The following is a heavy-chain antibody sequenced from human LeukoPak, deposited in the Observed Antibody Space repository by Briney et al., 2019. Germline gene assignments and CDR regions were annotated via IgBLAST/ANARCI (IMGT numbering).Heavy chain of an antibody. D-gene: IGHD2-15*01. V-gene: IGHV1-2*02. CDR3: ARGVRVDSLRRLDP. CDR2: INPNSGGT. Sequence: ASVKVSCKPSGYTFTAYYIHWVRQAPGQELEWMGWINPNSGGTDYAQKFQGRVTMTRDTSISTVYMELSRLTYDDTAVYYCARGVRVDSLRRLDPWGQGILVTVSS. J-gene: IGHJ5*02. CDR1: GYTFTAYY.